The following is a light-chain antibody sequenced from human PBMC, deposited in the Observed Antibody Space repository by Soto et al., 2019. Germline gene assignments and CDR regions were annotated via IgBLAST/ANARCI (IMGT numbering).Light chain of an antibody. CDR3: HQCDSSPWT. J-gene: IGKJ1*01. CDR2: GAS. CDR1: QSLSSNY. V-gene: IGKV3-20*01. Sequence: EIVLTQSPGTLSLSPGERATLSCRASQSLSSNYLAWYQQKPGQAHRLLIYGASSRATGIQDRFSGSGSGTDFTLTISRLEPEDFAVFYCHQCDSSPWTFGQGTKVDIK.